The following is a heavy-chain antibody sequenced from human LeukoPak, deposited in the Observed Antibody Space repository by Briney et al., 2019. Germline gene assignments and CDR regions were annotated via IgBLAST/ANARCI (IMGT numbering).Heavy chain of an antibody. CDR2: ISYDGSNK. CDR1: GFTFSNYG. CDR3: AKHAGGHDLDALDI. Sequence: GGSLRLSCAASGFTFSNYGMHWVRQAPGKGLEWVAVISYDGSNKYYADSVKGRFTISRDNSRNTLSLHMNSLRAEDTAVYFCAKHAGGHDLDALDIWGQGTMVTVSS. J-gene: IGHJ3*02. V-gene: IGHV3-30*18. D-gene: IGHD2-2*01.